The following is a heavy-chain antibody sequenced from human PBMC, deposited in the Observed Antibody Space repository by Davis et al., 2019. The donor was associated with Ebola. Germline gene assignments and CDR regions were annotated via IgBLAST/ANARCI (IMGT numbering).Heavy chain of an antibody. Sequence: AASVKVSCKASGYTFTSYAISWVRQAPGQGLEWMGGIIPIFGTANYAQKFQGRVTITADESTSTAYMELSSLRSEDTAVYYCARDYHCSSTSCVDAFDIWGQGTMVTVSS. CDR2: IIPIFGTA. J-gene: IGHJ3*02. V-gene: IGHV1-69*13. CDR3: ARDYHCSSTSCVDAFDI. D-gene: IGHD2-2*01. CDR1: GYTFTSYA.